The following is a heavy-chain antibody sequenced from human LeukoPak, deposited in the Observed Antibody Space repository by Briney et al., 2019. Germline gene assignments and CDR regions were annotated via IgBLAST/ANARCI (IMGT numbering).Heavy chain of an antibody. D-gene: IGHD3-10*01. CDR2: IYSGGST. Sequence: GGSLRLSCAASGFTVTSNYMSWVRQAPGKGLEWVSVIYSGGSTYYADSVKGRFTISRDNSKNTLYLQMNSLRAEDTAVYYCAKDPGTPDVYGSGWGQGTLVTVSS. CDR1: GFTVTSNY. J-gene: IGHJ4*02. CDR3: AKDPGTPDVYGSG. V-gene: IGHV3-66*01.